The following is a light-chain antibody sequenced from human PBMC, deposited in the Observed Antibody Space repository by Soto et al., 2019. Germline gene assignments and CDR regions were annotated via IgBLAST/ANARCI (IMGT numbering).Light chain of an antibody. V-gene: IGLV2-14*01. CDR1: SSDVGGYSY. CDR3: SSYTTTNTYV. Sequence: QSVLTQPASVSGSPGQSITISCTGTSSDVGGYSYVSWSQQHPGKAPKLMIYEVSNWSSGVSNRFSGSKSGNTASLTISGLQAEDEADYYCSSYTTTNTYVFGTGTKLTVL. CDR2: EVS. J-gene: IGLJ1*01.